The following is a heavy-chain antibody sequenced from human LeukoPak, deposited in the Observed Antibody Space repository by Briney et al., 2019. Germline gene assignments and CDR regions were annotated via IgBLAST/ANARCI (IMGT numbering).Heavy chain of an antibody. CDR1: GFTFNTYV. Sequence: GGSLRLSCAASGFTFNTYVMHWVRQAPGKWLGWVARIDTDGKTTTYADSVKGRFTISRDNAKNMLYVQMNSLRAEDTAVYYCVRDKDGYNFWGQGTLVSVSS. D-gene: IGHD5-24*01. J-gene: IGHJ4*02. V-gene: IGHV3-74*01. CDR2: IDTDGKTT. CDR3: VRDKDGYNF.